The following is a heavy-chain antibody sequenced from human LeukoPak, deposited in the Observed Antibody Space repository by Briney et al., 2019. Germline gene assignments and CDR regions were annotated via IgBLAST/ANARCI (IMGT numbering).Heavy chain of an antibody. CDR1: GGSISSGGYY. J-gene: IGHJ6*02. D-gene: IGHD2-15*01. Sequence: SETLSLTCTVSGGSISSGGYYWSWIRQHPGKGLEWIGYIYYSGSTYYNPSLKSRVTISVDTSKNQFSLKLSSVTAADTAVYYCAKSFGGGSCYNGMDVWGQGTTVTASS. CDR3: AKSFGGGSCYNGMDV. V-gene: IGHV4-31*03. CDR2: IYYSGST.